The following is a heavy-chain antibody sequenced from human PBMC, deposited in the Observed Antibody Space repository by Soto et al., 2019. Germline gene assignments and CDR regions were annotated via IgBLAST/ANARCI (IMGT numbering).Heavy chain of an antibody. J-gene: IGHJ2*01. V-gene: IGHV1-69*02. CDR1: GGTFTDYT. D-gene: IGHD1-26*01. Sequence: QVQLVKSGAEVKKPGSSVKVSGKASGGTFTDYTITWVRQAPGQGLEWMGRIIPVLDLSNYAQKFQGRVTITADKSTTTSYMELSGLTSEDTAVYYCAKKLGPSAFDLWGRGTLVTVSS. CDR3: AKKLGPSAFDL. CDR2: IIPVLDLS.